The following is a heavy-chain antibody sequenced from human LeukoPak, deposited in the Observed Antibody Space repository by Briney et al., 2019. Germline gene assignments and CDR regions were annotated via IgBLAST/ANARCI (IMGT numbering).Heavy chain of an antibody. CDR3: ARPYSTGPRAFDT. D-gene: IGHD2-8*02. CDR1: GGSIRSYY. Sequence: ADTLSLTCTVSGGSIRSYYWTWIRQPPGKGLAWIGYIHSSGSTIYLPSLKSRVTISVDTSKNQFSLKLSSVTAADTAVYFCARPYSTGPRAFDTWGQGTMVTVST. J-gene: IGHJ3*02. CDR2: IHSSGST. V-gene: IGHV4-59*07.